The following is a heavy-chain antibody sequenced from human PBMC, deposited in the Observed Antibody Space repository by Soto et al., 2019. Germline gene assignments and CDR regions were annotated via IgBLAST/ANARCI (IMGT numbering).Heavy chain of an antibody. D-gene: IGHD3-10*01. CDR2: INAGNGNT. CDR3: ARAHYYGSGSYPHFDY. J-gene: IGHJ4*02. V-gene: IGHV1-3*01. CDR1: RYSFTSYA. Sequence: QVQLVQSGAEVKKPGASVKVSCKASRYSFTSYAMHWVRQAPGQRLEWMGWINAGNGNTKYSQKFQGRVTITRDTSASTAYMELSSLRSEDTAVYYCARAHYYGSGSYPHFDYWGQGTLVTVSS.